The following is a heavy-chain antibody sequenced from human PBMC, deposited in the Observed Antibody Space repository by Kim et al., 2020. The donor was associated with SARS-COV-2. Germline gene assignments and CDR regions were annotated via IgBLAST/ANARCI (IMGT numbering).Heavy chain of an antibody. Sequence: GGSLRLSCAASELTFSSYGMHWVRQAPGKGLESVAGISSDGSKTYYADSVKGRFTISRDNSKNTLFLQMNSLRDDDTAVYYCATGGSGYCTSSTCYSFDYWGQGTLVTVSS. V-gene: IGHV3-30*03. J-gene: IGHJ4*02. D-gene: IGHD2-2*02. CDR3: ATGGSGYCTSSTCYSFDY. CDR2: ISSDGSKT. CDR1: ELTFSSYG.